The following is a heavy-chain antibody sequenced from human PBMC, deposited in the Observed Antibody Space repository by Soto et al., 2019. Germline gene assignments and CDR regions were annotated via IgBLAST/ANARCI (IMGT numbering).Heavy chain of an antibody. D-gene: IGHD2-15*01. CDR3: ARGPSGGTSFGLDV. V-gene: IGHV4-28*03. J-gene: IGHJ6*02. CDR2: IYYSGTT. CDR1: GYSISSSNW. Sequence: SSETLSLTCAVSGYSISSSNWWGWIRQPPGKGLEWIGYIYYSGTTDYNPSLKSRVTMSVDTSKNQFSLKLTSVTAVDTAVYYCARGPSGGTSFGLDVWGQGTTVTVSS.